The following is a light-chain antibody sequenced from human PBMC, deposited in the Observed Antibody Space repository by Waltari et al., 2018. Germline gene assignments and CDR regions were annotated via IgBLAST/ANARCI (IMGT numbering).Light chain of an antibody. Sequence: EIVLTQSPGTLALSPGERATLPCRASQRVGRALAWYQQKPGQAPRLLIYDASSRTTGIPDRFRGSGSGTDFSLTISRVEPEDFAVYYCQMYVRLPVTFGQGTKVEVK. CDR3: QMYVRLPVT. CDR2: DAS. CDR1: QRVGRA. V-gene: IGKV3-20*01. J-gene: IGKJ1*01.